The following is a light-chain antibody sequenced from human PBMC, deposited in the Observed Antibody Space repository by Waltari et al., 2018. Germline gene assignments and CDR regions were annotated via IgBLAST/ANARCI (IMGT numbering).Light chain of an antibody. J-gene: IGKJ1*01. CDR1: RDISTQ. CDR2: EAS. V-gene: IGKV1-5*01. CDR3: QEYVDDLWT. Sequence: DILMTQSPPTLSASMGDRVTITCRASRDISTQLAWYQQKPGRAPKLLIYEASSLESGVPARFSGSGSGTEFTLTISTLQPDDFATYYCQEYVDDLWTFGQGTKVEIK.